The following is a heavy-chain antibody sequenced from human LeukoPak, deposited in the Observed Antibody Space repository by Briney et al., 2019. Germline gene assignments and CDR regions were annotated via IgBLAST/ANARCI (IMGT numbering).Heavy chain of an antibody. CDR2: ISGSGGST. V-gene: IGHV3-23*01. CDR1: GFIFSSCA. CDR3: AKHRGRDGGYPFDY. D-gene: IGHD5-12*01. Sequence: GGSLRLSCATSGFIFSSCAMSCVRRAPGKGLEWVSVISGSGGSTNYAESVKGRFTISRDNSKNTLYLQMNSLRVADTAVYYCAKHRGRDGGYPFDYWGQGTLVTVSS. J-gene: IGHJ4*02.